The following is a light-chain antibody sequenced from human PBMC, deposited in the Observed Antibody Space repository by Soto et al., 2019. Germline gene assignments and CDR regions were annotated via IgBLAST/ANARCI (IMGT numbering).Light chain of an antibody. CDR1: QSISSNY. V-gene: IGKV3-20*01. Sequence: VLTQSPGTLSLSPGERATLSCRASQSISSNYLGWYQQKPGQAPRLLIYGASSRATGIPDRFSGSGSGTDFTLTISRLEPEDFAVYYCQQYGSSTQITFGQGTRLEMK. CDR2: GAS. J-gene: IGKJ5*01. CDR3: QQYGSSTQIT.